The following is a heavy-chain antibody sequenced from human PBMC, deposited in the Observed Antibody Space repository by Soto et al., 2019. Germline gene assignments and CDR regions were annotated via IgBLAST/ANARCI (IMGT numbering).Heavy chain of an antibody. Sequence: SETLSLTCTVSGGSISSYYWSWIRQPAGKGLEWIGRIYTSGSTNYNPSLKSRVTMSVDTSKNQFSLKLSSVTAADTAVYYCARVSVWGTYRLYYFDHCGQGTLVTVSS. CDR2: IYTSGST. CDR1: GGSISSYY. CDR3: ARVSVWGTYRLYYFDH. J-gene: IGHJ4*02. D-gene: IGHD3-16*02. V-gene: IGHV4-4*07.